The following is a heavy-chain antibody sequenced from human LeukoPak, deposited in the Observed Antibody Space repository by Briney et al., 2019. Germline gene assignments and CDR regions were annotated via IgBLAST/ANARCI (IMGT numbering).Heavy chain of an antibody. CDR3: AKGIQLWLFYFDY. V-gene: IGHV3-23*01. CDR1: GFTFSSYA. D-gene: IGHD5-18*01. Sequence: GASLRLSCAASGFTFSSYAMSWVRQAPGKGLEWVSAISGSGGSTYYADSVKGRFTISRDNPKNTLYLQMNSMRAEDTAVYYCAKGIQLWLFYFDYWGQGTLVTVSS. J-gene: IGHJ4*02. CDR2: ISGSGGST.